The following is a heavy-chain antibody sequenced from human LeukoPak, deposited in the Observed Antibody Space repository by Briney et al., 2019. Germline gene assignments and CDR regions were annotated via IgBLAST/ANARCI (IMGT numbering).Heavy chain of an antibody. CDR1: GYTFTGYY. Sequence: ASVKVSCKASGYTFTGYYMHWVRQAPGQGLEWMGWINPNSGGTNYAQKFQGRVTMTRDTSISTAYMELSRLRSDDTAVYYCARGGVHNFWSGYYTKNDAFDIWGQGTMVTVSS. V-gene: IGHV1-2*02. J-gene: IGHJ3*02. CDR2: INPNSGGT. CDR3: ARGGVHNFWSGYYTKNDAFDI. D-gene: IGHD3-3*01.